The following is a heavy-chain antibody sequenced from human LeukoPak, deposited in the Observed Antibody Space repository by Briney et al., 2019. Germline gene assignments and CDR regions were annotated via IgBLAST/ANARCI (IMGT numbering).Heavy chain of an antibody. Sequence: GGSLRLSCAASGFTFSSYSMNWVRQAPGKGLEWVSSISSSSSYIYYADSVKGRFTISRDNAKNSLYLQMNSLRAEDTAVYYCARELHMVRGADDYWGQGTLVTVS. D-gene: IGHD3-10*01. J-gene: IGHJ4*02. CDR3: ARELHMVRGADDY. CDR2: ISSSSSYI. CDR1: GFTFSSYS. V-gene: IGHV3-21*01.